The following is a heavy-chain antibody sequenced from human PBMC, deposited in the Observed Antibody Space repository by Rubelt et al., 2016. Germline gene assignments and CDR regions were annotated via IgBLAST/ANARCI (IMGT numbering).Heavy chain of an antibody. V-gene: IGHV4-39*01. CDR2: TSHSGTT. CDR3: ARLLRESGTTVGFDS. Sequence: QLQLQESGPGLVKPSETLSLTCTVSGDSISSSDDYWAWIRQPPGKGLEWIGSTSHSGTTFYNPALKGRVPISVHTSKNQFSLKLNAGTAADTAVYYCARLLRESGTTVGFDSWGQGTLVTVSS. CDR1: GDSISSSDDY. D-gene: IGHD1-7*01. J-gene: IGHJ4*02.